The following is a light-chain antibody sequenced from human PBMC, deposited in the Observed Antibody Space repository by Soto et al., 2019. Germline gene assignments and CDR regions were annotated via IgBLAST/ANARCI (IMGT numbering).Light chain of an antibody. Sequence: VLTEPASVSGSPGQSITISCTGTSSDVGGYNYVSWYQQHPGKAPKLMIYDVSNRPSGVSNRFSGSKSGNTASLTISGLQAEDEADYYCSSYTSSSTLDNYVFGTGTKLTVL. CDR1: SSDVGGYNY. J-gene: IGLJ1*01. CDR3: SSYTSSSTLDNYV. V-gene: IGLV2-14*01. CDR2: DVS.